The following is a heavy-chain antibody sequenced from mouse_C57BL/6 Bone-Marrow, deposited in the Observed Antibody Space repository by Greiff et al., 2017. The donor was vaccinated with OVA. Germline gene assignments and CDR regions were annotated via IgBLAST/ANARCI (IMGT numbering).Heavy chain of an antibody. V-gene: IGHV5-6*01. Sequence: EVQGVESGGDLVKPGGSLKLSCAASGFTFSSYGMSWVRQTPDKRLEWVATISSGGSYTYYPDSVKGRFTISRDNAKNTLYLQMSSLKSEDTAMYYCARHDYGVERAYAMDYWGQGTSVTVSS. CDR3: ARHDYGVERAYAMDY. CDR1: GFTFSSYG. D-gene: IGHD1-1*01. J-gene: IGHJ4*01. CDR2: ISSGGSYT.